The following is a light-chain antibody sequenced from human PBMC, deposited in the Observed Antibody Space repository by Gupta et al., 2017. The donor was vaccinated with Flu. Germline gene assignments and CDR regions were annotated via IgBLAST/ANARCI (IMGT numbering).Light chain of an antibody. J-gene: IGKJ1*01. CDR1: QSVSSN. V-gene: IGKV3-15*01. CDR3: QQENNCPYE. Sequence: EIVMTQSPATLSVSPGERATLSCRASQSVSSNLAWYQQKPGQAPRLLIYGASTRATGFPARFSGSGSGTEFTLTISSLQSEDFAVYYCQQENNCPYEFGQGTKVEIK. CDR2: GAS.